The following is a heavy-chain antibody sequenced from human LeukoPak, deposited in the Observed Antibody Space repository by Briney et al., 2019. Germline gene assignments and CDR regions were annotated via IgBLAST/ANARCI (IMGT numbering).Heavy chain of an antibody. CDR3: ARGGGYYGSGSRNWFDP. D-gene: IGHD3-10*01. J-gene: IGHJ5*02. Sequence: SETLSLTCTVSGGSISSNSYYWSWIRQPPGKGLEWIGEINHSGSTNYNPSLKSRVTISVDTSKNQFSLKLSSVTAADTAVYYCARGGGYYGSGSRNWFDPWGQGTLVTVSS. V-gene: IGHV4-39*07. CDR1: GGSISSNSYY. CDR2: INHSGST.